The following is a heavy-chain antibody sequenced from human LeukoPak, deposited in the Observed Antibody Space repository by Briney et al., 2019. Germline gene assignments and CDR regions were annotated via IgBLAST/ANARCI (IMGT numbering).Heavy chain of an antibody. CDR2: ISPGGSDK. J-gene: IGHJ4*02. V-gene: IGHV3-7*01. Sequence: GGSLRLSCTASGFTFGDYAMSWVRQTPGKGLEWVANISPGGSDKYFVDSAKGRFTISRDNAKNSLYLQMNSLTAEDTGVYYCARPRGCSSTCSNFDYWGQGTLVTVSS. D-gene: IGHD2-15*01. CDR3: ARPRGCSSTCSNFDY. CDR1: GFTFGDYA.